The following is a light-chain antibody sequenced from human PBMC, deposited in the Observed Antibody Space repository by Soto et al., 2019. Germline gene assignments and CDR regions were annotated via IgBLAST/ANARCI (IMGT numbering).Light chain of an antibody. V-gene: IGLV2-23*03. CDR2: EGS. CDR3: CSYSGSSPFV. CDR1: SSDVGSYNL. Sequence: QSALTQPASVSGSPGQSITISCTGTSSDVGSYNLVSWYQQHPGNAPKLMIYEGSKRPSGVSNRFSGCNSVNTATLTIFRLQADDEADYYCCSYSGSSPFVFGTGTKVTVL. J-gene: IGLJ1*01.